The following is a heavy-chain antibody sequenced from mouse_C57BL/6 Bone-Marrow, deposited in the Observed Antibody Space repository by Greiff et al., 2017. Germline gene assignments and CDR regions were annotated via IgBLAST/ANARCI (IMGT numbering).Heavy chain of an antibody. V-gene: IGHV1-47*01. CDR3: ARGCNCGGYYFDY. J-gene: IGHJ2*01. Sequence: QVQLQQSGAELVKPGASVKMSCTASGYTFTTYPIEWMKQNHGQSLEWIGNFHPYNDDTKYNEKFKGKATLTVEQSSSTVYLDLSRLTSDDTAVYEGARGCNCGGYYFDYWGQGTTVTVSA. CDR1: GYTFTTYP. CDR2: FHPYNDDT.